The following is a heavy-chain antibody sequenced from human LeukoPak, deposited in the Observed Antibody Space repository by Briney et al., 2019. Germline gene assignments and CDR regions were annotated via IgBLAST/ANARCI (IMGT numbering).Heavy chain of an antibody. V-gene: IGHV1-8*01. J-gene: IGHJ5*02. Sequence: GASVKVSCKASGYTFTSYDINWVRQATGQGLEWMGWMNPNSGNTGYAQKFQGRVTMTRNTSISTAYMELSSLRSEDTAVYYCARAARGSGSYYHNWFDPWGQGTLVTVSS. CDR2: MNPNSGNT. CDR1: GYTFTSYD. D-gene: IGHD3-10*01. CDR3: ARAARGSGSYYHNWFDP.